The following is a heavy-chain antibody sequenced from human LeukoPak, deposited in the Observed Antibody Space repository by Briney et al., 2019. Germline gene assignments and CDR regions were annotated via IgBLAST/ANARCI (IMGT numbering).Heavy chain of an antibody. D-gene: IGHD3-16*01. CDR1: GFPFSSYW. Sequence: PGGSLRLSCAASGFPFSSYWMSWVRQAPGKGLEWVANIKQDGSEKYYVDSVKGRFTISRDNAKNSLYLQMNSLRAEDTAVYYCARRAWGSAIWGQGTMVTVSS. V-gene: IGHV3-7*01. CDR2: IKQDGSEK. J-gene: IGHJ3*02. CDR3: ARRAWGSAI.